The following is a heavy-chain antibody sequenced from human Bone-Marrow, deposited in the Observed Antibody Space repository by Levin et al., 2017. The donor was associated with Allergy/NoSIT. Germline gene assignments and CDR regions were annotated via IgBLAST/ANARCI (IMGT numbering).Heavy chain of an antibody. CDR3: ATDDILRYLSLPGY. CDR1: GFPFGSYS. J-gene: IGHJ4*02. Sequence: GGSLRLSCTGSGFPFGSYSITWLRQAPGKGLEWVGFIRSELYGGTTEYAASVKGRFTISRDDSSGIASLQMTSPKTEDTAVYYCATDDILRYLSLPGYWGQGTLVTVSS. D-gene: IGHD3-9*01. CDR2: IRSELYGGTT. V-gene: IGHV3-49*03.